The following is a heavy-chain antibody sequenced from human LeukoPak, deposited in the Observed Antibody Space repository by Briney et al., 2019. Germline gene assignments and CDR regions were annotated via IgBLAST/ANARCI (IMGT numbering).Heavy chain of an antibody. CDR3: ARQVTFGYAHAYYFDY. CDR2: FHSGGST. J-gene: IGHJ4*02. CDR1: GGSITNTYYY. V-gene: IGHV4-39*01. Sequence: PSETLSLTCTVSGGSITNTYYYWGWIRQSPGKGLEWIGTFHSGGSTYYSPSLKNRPTISVDTSKNQFSLRLSSVTAADTAVYYCARQVTFGYAHAYYFDYWGQGTLVTVSS. D-gene: IGHD3-16*01.